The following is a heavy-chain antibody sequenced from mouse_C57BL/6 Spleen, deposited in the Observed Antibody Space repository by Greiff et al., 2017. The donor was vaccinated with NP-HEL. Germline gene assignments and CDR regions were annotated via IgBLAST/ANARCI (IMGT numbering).Heavy chain of an antibody. J-gene: IGHJ4*01. CDR2: IDPSDSET. CDR3: ARRGTPYAMDY. V-gene: IGHV1-52*01. CDR1: GYTFTSYW. D-gene: IGHD3-3*01. Sequence: QVQLQQPGAELVRPGSSVKLSCKASGYTFTSYWMHWVKQRPIQGLEWIGNIDPSDSETHYNQKFKDKATLTVDKSSSTAYMQLSSLTSEDSAVYYCARRGTPYAMDYWGQGTSVTVSS.